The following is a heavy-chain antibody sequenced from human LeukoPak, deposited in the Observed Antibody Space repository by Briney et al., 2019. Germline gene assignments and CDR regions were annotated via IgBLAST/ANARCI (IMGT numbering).Heavy chain of an antibody. CDR1: GFTVSSNY. Sequence: GWSLTLSCAASGFTVSSNYMTWVRQAPGKGLEWVSVIYSGGSTFYADSVKGRFTISRDNSKNTLYLQMSSLSAEDTAVYYWARDDRGHGGSDFDYWGQGTLVTVSS. J-gene: IGHJ4*02. CDR2: IYSGGST. V-gene: IGHV3-53*01. D-gene: IGHD1-14*01. CDR3: ARDDRGHGGSDFDY.